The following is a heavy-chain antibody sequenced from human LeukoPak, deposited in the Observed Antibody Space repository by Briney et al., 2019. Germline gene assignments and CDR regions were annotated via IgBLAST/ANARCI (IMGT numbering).Heavy chain of an antibody. V-gene: IGHV3-7*01. CDR1: GFTFSRYW. CDR2: IKEDGSEK. J-gene: IGHJ4*02. D-gene: IGHD3-3*01. Sequence: GGSLRLSCAASGFTFSRYWMSWVRQAPRKGLEWVANIKEDGSEKYSVDSAKGRFTISRDNTKNSLFLEVNSLRAEDTAIYYCATGWSHHDYWGQGTLVTVSS. CDR3: ATGWSHHDY.